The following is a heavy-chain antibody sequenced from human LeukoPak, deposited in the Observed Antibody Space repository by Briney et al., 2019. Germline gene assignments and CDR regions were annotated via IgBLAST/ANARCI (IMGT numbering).Heavy chain of an antibody. V-gene: IGHV3-15*01. CDR3: TTRMDTDMVTADY. J-gene: IGHJ4*02. CDR1: GFTFSNAW. Sequence: GGSLRLSCAASGFTFSNAWMSWVRQAPGKGLEWVGRIKSKTDGGTTDYAAPVKGRFTISRDDSKNTLYLQMNSLKTEDTAVYYCTTRMDTDMVTADYWGQGTLVTVSS. CDR2: IKSKTDGGTT. D-gene: IGHD5-18*01.